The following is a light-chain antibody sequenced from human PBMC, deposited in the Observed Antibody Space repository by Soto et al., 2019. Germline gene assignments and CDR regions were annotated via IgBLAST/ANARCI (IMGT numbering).Light chain of an antibody. CDR2: DAS. Sequence: EIVLTQSPGTPSLSPLERSTLSFMASQSVSNNYLAWYQQKPGQAPRLLIYDASKRATGIPARFNGSGSGTEFTLTISSLQPDDFATYYCQHYNSYGTFGQGTKVDIK. CDR3: QHYNSYGT. J-gene: IGKJ1*01. V-gene: IGKV3-20*01. CDR1: QSVSNNY.